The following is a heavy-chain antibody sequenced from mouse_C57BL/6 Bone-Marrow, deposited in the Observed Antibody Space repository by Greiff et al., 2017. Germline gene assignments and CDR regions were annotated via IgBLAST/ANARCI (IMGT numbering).Heavy chain of an antibody. CDR2: IDPENGDT. V-gene: IGHV14-4*01. CDR1: GFNIKDDY. CDR3: TTDDYDEDWYFDV. Sequence: DVKLVESGAELVRPGASVKLSCTASGFNIKDDYMHWVKQRPEQGLEWIGWIDPENGDTEYASKFQGKATITADTSSNTAYLQLSSLTSEDTAVYYCTTDDYDEDWYFDVWGTGTTVTVSS. D-gene: IGHD2-4*01. J-gene: IGHJ1*03.